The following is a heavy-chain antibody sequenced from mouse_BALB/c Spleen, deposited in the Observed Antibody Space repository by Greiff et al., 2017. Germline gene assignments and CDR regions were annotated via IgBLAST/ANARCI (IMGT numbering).Heavy chain of an antibody. CDR2: ISSGGST. CDR3: ARVTTVVTKGFAY. CDR1: GFTFSSYA. Sequence: EVKLVESGGGLVKPGGSLKLSCAASGFTFSSYAMSWVRQTPEKRLEWVASISSGGSTYYPDSVKGRFTISRDNARNILYLQMSSLRSEDTAMYYCARVTTVVTKGFAYWGQGTLVTVSA. D-gene: IGHD1-1*01. J-gene: IGHJ3*01. V-gene: IGHV5-6-5*01.